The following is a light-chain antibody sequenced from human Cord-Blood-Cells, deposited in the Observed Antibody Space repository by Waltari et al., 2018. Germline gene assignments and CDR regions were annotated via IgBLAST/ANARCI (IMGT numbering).Light chain of an antibody. CDR3: SSYTSSSGYV. CDR2: DVN. V-gene: IGLV2-14*03. J-gene: IGLJ1*01. Sequence: QSALTQPASVSGSPGQSITISSTGTSSDVGGYNYVSWYQQHPGKAPKLMIYDVNNRPSGVSNRFSGSKSGNTASLTISGLQAEDEADYYCSSYTSSSGYVFGTGTKVTVL. CDR1: SSDVGGYNY.